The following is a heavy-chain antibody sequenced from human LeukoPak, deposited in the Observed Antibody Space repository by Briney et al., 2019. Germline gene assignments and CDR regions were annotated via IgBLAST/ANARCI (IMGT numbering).Heavy chain of an antibody. Sequence: GESLKISCKGSRYSFSTYWIGWVRQMPGKGLEWMGIIYPGDSDTRYSPSFQGQVTISADKSISTAYLQWSSLKASATAMYYCARRIAVAGTPGFDYWGQGTLVTVSS. D-gene: IGHD6-13*01. CDR1: RYSFSTYW. J-gene: IGHJ4*02. V-gene: IGHV5-51*01. CDR3: ARRIAVAGTPGFDY. CDR2: IYPGDSDT.